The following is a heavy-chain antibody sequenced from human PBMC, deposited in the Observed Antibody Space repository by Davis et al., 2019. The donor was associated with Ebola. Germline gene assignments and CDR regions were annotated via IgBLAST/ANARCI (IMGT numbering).Heavy chain of an antibody. J-gene: IGHJ1*01. CDR3: AKVPVEVADEYFQH. Sequence: GESLKISCKDSGNSFTSHWIGWVRQAPGKGLEWVSTYGTSADTYYADSVKGRFTISRDNSKNTVFLQMDSLGDQDTALYFCAKVPVEVADEYFQHWGQGTLVTVSS. V-gene: IGHV3-23*01. D-gene: IGHD2-21*02. CDR2: GTSADT. CDR1: GNSFTSHW.